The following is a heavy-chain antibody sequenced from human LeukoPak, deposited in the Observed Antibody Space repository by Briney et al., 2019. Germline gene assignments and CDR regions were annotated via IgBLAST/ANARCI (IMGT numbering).Heavy chain of an antibody. CDR3: AKGDYYDSSGYRN. Sequence: GRSLRLSCAASGFTFDDYGMHWVRQAPGKGLEWVSGISWNSGSIGYADSVKGRFTISRDNAKNSLYLQMNSLRAEDTALYYCAKGDYYDSSGYRNWGQGTLVTVSS. V-gene: IGHV3-9*01. D-gene: IGHD3-22*01. J-gene: IGHJ4*02. CDR1: GFTFDDYG. CDR2: ISWNSGSI.